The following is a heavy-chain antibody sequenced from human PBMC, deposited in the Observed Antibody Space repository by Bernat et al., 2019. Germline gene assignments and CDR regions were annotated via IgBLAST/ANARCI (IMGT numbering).Heavy chain of an antibody. CDR1: GFTFSSYG. CDR2: IWYDGSNK. V-gene: IGHV3-33*01. CDR3: ARDCVGGSCSDFDY. D-gene: IGHD2-15*01. Sequence: QVQLVESGGGVVQPGRSLRLSCAASGFTFSSYGMHWVRQAPGKGLEWVAVIWYDGSNKYYAESVKGRFTISRDNSKNTLHLQMDSLRAEDTAVYYCARDCVGGSCSDFDYWGQGTLVTVSS. J-gene: IGHJ4*02.